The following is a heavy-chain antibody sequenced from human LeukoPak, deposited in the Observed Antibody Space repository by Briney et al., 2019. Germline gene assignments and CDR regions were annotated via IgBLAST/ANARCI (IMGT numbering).Heavy chain of an antibody. V-gene: IGHV3-21*01. CDR2: ISSSSSYI. J-gene: IGHJ4*02. CDR3: ARDQLAVAGSDY. Sequence: GGSLRLSCAASGFTFSSYSMNWVRQAPGKGLEWDSSISSSSSYIYYADSVKGRFTISRDNAKNSLYLQMNSLRAEDTAVYYCARDQLAVAGSDYWGQGTLVTVSS. CDR1: GFTFSSYS. D-gene: IGHD6-19*01.